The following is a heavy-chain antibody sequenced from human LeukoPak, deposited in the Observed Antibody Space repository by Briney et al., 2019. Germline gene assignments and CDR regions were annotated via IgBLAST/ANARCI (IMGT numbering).Heavy chain of an antibody. CDR2: IRYDGSNK. V-gene: IGHV3-30*02. CDR3: AKAGCSSTSCYDLNWFDP. J-gene: IGHJ5*02. CDR1: GFTFSSYG. Sequence: PGGSLRLSCAASGFTFSSYGMHWVRQAPGKGLEWVAFIRYDGSNKYYADSVKGRFTISRDNSKNTLYLQMNSLRAEDTAVYYCAKAGCSSTSCYDLNWFDPWGQGTLVTVSS. D-gene: IGHD2-2*01.